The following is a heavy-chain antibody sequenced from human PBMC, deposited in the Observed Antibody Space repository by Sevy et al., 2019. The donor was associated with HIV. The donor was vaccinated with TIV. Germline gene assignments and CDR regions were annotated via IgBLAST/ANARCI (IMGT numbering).Heavy chain of an antibody. D-gene: IGHD2-2*03. Sequence: GGSLRLSCVASRFFFSGYWVTWVRLVPGKGLEWVANIKQDGSEKNYVDSVKGRFTIYRDNAKNSLYLHMNSLRAEDTAVYYCARGLGYCTSTNCDHEKAYYVYALDVWGQGTTVTVSS. V-gene: IGHV3-7*04. CDR1: RFFFSGYW. CDR3: ARGLGYCTSTNCDHEKAYYVYALDV. J-gene: IGHJ6*02. CDR2: IKQDGSEK.